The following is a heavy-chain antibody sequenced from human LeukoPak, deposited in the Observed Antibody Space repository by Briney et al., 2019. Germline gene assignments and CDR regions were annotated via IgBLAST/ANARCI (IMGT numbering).Heavy chain of an antibody. Sequence: GKSLRLSCAASGFTFSYYGIHWVRQVPGKGLEWVAGIVYDGRNQFYADPVKGRFTISRDNSKNTVYLQMDSLRPEDTAIFYCARERYFAFDYWGQGNLVTVSS. CDR3: ARERYFAFDY. V-gene: IGHV3-30*03. D-gene: IGHD3-9*01. CDR2: IVYDGRNQ. J-gene: IGHJ4*02. CDR1: GFTFSYYG.